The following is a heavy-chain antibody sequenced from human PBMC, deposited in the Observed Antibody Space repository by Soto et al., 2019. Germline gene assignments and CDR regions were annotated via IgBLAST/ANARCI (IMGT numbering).Heavy chain of an antibody. J-gene: IGHJ4*02. Sequence: QVQLQESGPGVVKPSETLSLTCTGSGGSMINRYYYWSWVRQDPGKGLEWIGHIFHSGRTYYNPSLTSRVSISVDTSKNQFPQYLNSMTAAGTAIYYCARWVEVSLDYFDSWGQGTPVTVSS. V-gene: IGHV4-31*03. CDR3: ARWVEVSLDYFDS. CDR1: GGSMINRYYY. CDR2: IFHSGRT. D-gene: IGHD2-15*01.